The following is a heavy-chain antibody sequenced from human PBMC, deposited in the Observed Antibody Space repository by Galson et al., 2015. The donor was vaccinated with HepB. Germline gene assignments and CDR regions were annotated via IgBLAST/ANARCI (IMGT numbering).Heavy chain of an antibody. Sequence: SLRLSCAASGFTFSDYYMSWIRQAPGKGLEWVSYISSSSSYTNYADSVKGRFTITRDNAKNSLYLQMNSLRAEDTAVYYCARMPKTYYSNYGSGGWFDPWGQGTLVTVSS. CDR3: ARMPKTYYSNYGSGGWFDP. J-gene: IGHJ5*02. CDR2: ISSSSSYT. D-gene: IGHD4-11*01. CDR1: GFTFSDYY. V-gene: IGHV3-11*03.